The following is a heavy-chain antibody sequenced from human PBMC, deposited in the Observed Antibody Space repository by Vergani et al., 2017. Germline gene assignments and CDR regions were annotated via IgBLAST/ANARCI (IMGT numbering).Heavy chain of an antibody. Sequence: VQLLESGGGVVQPGRSLRLSCAASGFTFSSYGMHWVRQAPGKGLEWVAVIWYDGSNKYYADSVKGRFTISRDNSKNTLYLQMNSLRAEDTAVYYCAREPTVTTRLNYYYYYMDVWGKGTTVTVSS. D-gene: IGHD4-11*01. CDR3: AREPTVTTRLNYYYYYMDV. CDR2: IWYDGSNK. CDR1: GFTFSSYG. J-gene: IGHJ6*03. V-gene: IGHV3-33*08.